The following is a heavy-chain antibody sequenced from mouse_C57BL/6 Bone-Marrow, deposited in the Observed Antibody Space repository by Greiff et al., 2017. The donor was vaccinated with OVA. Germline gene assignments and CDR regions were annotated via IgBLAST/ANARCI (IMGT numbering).Heavy chain of an antibody. CDR3: ARDPYYYDSSFYFDY. CDR1: GYAFTNYL. CDR2: INPGSGGT. Sequence: VQLQQSGAELVRPGTSVKVSCKASGYAFTNYLIEWVKQRPGQGLEWIGVINPGSGGTNYNEKFKGKATLTADKSSSTAYMQLSSLTSEDSAVFFCARDPYYYDSSFYFDYWGQGTTLTVSS. J-gene: IGHJ2*01. D-gene: IGHD1-1*01. V-gene: IGHV1-54*01.